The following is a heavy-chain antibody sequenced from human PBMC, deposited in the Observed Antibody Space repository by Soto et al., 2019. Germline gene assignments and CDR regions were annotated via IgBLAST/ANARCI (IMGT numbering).Heavy chain of an antibody. CDR2: IYWYDSK. D-gene: IGHD3-9*01. CDR3: AHKGPEDWPLDY. J-gene: IGHJ4*02. Sequence: QITLKESGPTLVRPTQTLTLTCASSGLSLSTHGVGVGWIRQPPGKALEWLAVIYWYDSKHSSPSLRSRRTITKATSTTQVGLTVTNMDPMDRVTYYCAHKGPEDWPLDYGCQGTLVTVSS. V-gene: IGHV2-5*01. CDR1: GLSLSTHGVG.